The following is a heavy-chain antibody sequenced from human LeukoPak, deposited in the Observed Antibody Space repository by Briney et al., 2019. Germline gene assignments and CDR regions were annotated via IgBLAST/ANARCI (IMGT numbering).Heavy chain of an antibody. CDR2: ISYDGSNT. D-gene: IGHD3-10*01. Sequence: PGGSLRLSCAASGFTFSSYGMHWVRQAPGKGLEWVAVISYDGSNTYYADSVKGRFTISRDNSKNMLYLQMNSLRAEDTAVYYCAKPYYYGSRSSMDYWGQGTLVTVSS. V-gene: IGHV3-30*18. J-gene: IGHJ4*02. CDR1: GFTFSSYG. CDR3: AKPYYYGSRSSMDY.